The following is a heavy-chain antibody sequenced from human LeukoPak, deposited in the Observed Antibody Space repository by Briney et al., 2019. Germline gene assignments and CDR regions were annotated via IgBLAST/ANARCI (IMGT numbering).Heavy chain of an antibody. CDR2: INPNSGGT. CDR1: GYTFTGYY. CDR3: ARDSRVVTADY. V-gene: IGHV1-2*02. J-gene: IGHJ4*02. D-gene: IGHD2-21*02. Sequence: GXSVKVXXKXSGYTFTGYYMHWVRQAPGQGLEWMGWINPNSGGTNYAQKFQGRVTMTRDTSISTAYMELSRLRSDDTAVYYCARDSRVVTADYWGQGTLVTVSS.